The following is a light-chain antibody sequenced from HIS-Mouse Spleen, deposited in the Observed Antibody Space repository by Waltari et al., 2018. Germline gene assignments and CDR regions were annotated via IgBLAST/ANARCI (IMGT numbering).Light chain of an antibody. CDR1: ALPKKY. CDR2: EDS. CDR3: YSTDSSGNHRV. V-gene: IGLV3-10*01. Sequence: SYELTQPPSVSVSPGQTARITCSGDALPKKYAYWYQQKSGQAPVLVIFEDSKRPPGMPERFSGSSSGTMATWTISGAQVEDEADYYCYSTDSSGNHRVFGGGTKLTVL. J-gene: IGLJ2*01.